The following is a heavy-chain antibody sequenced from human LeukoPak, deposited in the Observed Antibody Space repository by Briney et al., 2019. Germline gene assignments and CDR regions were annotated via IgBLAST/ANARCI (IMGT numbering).Heavy chain of an antibody. Sequence: SETLSLTCAVYGGSFSGYYWSWIRQPPGKGLEWIGEINHSGSTNYNPSLKSRVTISVDTSKNQFSLKLTSVTAADTAVYYCARTTEGGYTYNYFYYYYMDVWGKGTTVTISS. V-gene: IGHV4-34*01. CDR2: INHSGST. J-gene: IGHJ6*03. CDR1: GGSFSGYY. CDR3: ARTTEGGYTYNYFYYYYMDV. D-gene: IGHD5-18*01.